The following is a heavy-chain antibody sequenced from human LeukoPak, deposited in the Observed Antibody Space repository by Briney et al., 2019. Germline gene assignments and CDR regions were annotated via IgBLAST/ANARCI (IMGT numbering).Heavy chain of an antibody. CDR2: ISYDGSNK. CDR1: GFTFSSYA. CDR3: ARDPSPYDYGGNCDY. D-gene: IGHD4-23*01. Sequence: GGSLRLSCAASGFTFSSYAMHWVRQAPGKGLEWVAVISYDGSNKYYADSVKGRSTISRDNSKNTLYLQMNSLRAEDTAVYYCARDPSPYDYGGNCDYWGQGTLVTVSS. V-gene: IGHV3-30*04. J-gene: IGHJ4*02.